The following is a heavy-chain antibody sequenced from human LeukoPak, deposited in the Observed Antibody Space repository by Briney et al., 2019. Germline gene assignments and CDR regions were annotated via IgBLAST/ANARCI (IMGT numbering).Heavy chain of an antibody. CDR3: ARENDYRFPTAY. D-gene: IGHD4-11*01. J-gene: IGHJ4*02. V-gene: IGHV1-2*02. CDR2: INPNSGGT. CDR1: GYTFTSYG. Sequence: ASVKVSCKASGYTFTSYGISWVRQAPGQGLEWMGWINPNSGGTNYAQKFQGRVTMTRDTSISTAYMELSRLRSDDTAVYYCARENDYRFPTAYWGQGTLVTVSS.